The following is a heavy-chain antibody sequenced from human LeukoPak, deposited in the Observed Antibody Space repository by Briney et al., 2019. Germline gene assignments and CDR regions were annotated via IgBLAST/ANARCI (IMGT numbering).Heavy chain of an antibody. Sequence: SETLSLTCAVYGGSFSGYYWSWIRQPAGKGLEWIGRIYTSGSTNYNPSLKSRVTMSVDTSKNQFSLKLSSVTAADTAVYYCARELICSSTSCYWGMDYYYYGMDVWGQGTTVTVSS. V-gene: IGHV4-4*07. CDR3: ARELICSSTSCYWGMDYYYYGMDV. CDR2: IYTSGST. CDR1: GGSFSGYY. D-gene: IGHD2-2*01. J-gene: IGHJ6*02.